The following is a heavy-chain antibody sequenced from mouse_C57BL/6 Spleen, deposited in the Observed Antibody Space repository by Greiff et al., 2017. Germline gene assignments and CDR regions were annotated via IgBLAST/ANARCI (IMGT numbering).Heavy chain of an antibody. J-gene: IGHJ2*01. Sequence: QVQLQQSGAELAKPGASVKLSCKASGYTFTSYWMHWVKQRPGQGLEWIGYINPSSGYTKYNQKFKDKATLTADKYSSTAYMQLSSLTYEDSAVYYCARPSAYGISCDYWGQGTTLTVSS. CDR3: ARPSAYGISCDY. CDR2: INPSSGYT. D-gene: IGHD1-1*01. CDR1: GYTFTSYW. V-gene: IGHV1-7*01.